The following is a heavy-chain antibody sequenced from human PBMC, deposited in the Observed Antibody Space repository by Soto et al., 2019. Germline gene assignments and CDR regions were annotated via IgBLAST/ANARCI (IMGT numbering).Heavy chain of an antibody. CDR3: ARSQWLVPFDY. CDR2: IKQDGSEK. J-gene: IGHJ4*02. CDR1: GFTFSSYW. D-gene: IGHD6-19*01. Sequence: EVQLVESGGGLVQPGGSLRLSCAASGFTFSSYWMSWVRQAPGKGLEWVANIKQDGSEKYYVDSVKGRFTISRDNAKNTLYLQMNSLRAEDTAVYYCARSQWLVPFDYWGQGTLVTVSS. V-gene: IGHV3-7*05.